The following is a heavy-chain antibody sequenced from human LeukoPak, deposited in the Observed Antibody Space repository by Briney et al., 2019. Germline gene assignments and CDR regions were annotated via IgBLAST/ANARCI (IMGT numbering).Heavy chain of an antibody. J-gene: IGHJ4*02. CDR3: ARDFWSGWGHFFDY. CDR2: IDSDDGST. V-gene: IGHV3-74*01. CDR1: GFTFSSYA. Sequence: GGSLRLSCAASGFTFSSYAMSWVRQAPGKGLVWVSRIDSDDGSTSYADSVRGRFTISRDNAKNSLYLQMNSLRAEDTAVYYCARDFWSGWGHFFDYWGQGTLVTVSS. D-gene: IGHD3-3*01.